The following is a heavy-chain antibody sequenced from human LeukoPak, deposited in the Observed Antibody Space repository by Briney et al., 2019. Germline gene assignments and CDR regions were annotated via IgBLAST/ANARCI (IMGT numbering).Heavy chain of an antibody. V-gene: IGHV1-2*02. CDR1: GYTFTGYY. CDR2: INPNSGGT. CDR3: ATLVRTTVTTSAFDI. D-gene: IGHD4-17*01. Sequence: ASVKVSCEASGYTFTGYYMHWVRQAPGQGLEWMGWINPNSGGTNYAQKFQGRVTMTRDTSISTAYMELSRLRSDDTAVYYCATLVRTTVTTSAFDIWGQGTMVTVSS. J-gene: IGHJ3*02.